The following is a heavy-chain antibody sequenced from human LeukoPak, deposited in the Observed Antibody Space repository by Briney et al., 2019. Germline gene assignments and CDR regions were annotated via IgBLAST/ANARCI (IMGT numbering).Heavy chain of an antibody. D-gene: IGHD3-9*01. V-gene: IGHV1-2*02. CDR2: INPNSGGT. CDR3: ARDVSDYHILTAYTSDMAY. Sequence: ASVKVSCKASGYTFTGYYMHWVRQAPAQGLEWMGWINPNSGGTNYAQKFQGRVTMTRDTSLSTAYMELSRLRSDDTAVYYCARDVSDYHILTAYTSDMAYWGQGTLVTVSS. J-gene: IGHJ4*02. CDR1: GYTFTGYY.